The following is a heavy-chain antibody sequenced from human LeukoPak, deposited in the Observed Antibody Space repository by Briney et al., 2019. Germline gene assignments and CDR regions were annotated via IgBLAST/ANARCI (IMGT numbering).Heavy chain of an antibody. V-gene: IGHV3-30-3*01. J-gene: IGHJ6*02. Sequence: PGRSLRLSCAASGFAFNTYAMHWVRQGPGKGLEWVAVISFDGNTIHYADSVKGRFTISRDNSKNTLFLQMDSLRAEETAVYYCAKDFGDYYYYYGMDVWGQGTTVTVSS. CDR3: AKDFGDYYYYYGMDV. CDR1: GFAFNTYA. CDR2: ISFDGNTI. D-gene: IGHD3-10*01.